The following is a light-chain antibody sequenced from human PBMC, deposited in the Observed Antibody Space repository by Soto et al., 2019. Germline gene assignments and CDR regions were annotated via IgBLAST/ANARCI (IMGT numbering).Light chain of an antibody. Sequence: IVLTQSPGTLYLSPGERATLSCRASQTVSSTYLAWYQQKSGQTARLLIYGASSRATGIPDRFSGSGSGTDFTLTISRLEPEDFAVYYCQHYRNSLWTFGQGTKVEI. CDR1: QTVSSTY. CDR3: QHYRNSLWT. CDR2: GAS. J-gene: IGKJ1*01. V-gene: IGKV3-20*01.